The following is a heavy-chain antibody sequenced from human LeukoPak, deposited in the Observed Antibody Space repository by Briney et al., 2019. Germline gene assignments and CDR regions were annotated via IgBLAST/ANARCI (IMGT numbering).Heavy chain of an antibody. CDR3: AKLLRGVVVPYYDY. D-gene: IGHD3-10*01. V-gene: IGHV3-23*01. CDR1: GFTFSSNG. Sequence: GGSLRLSCGASGFTFSSNGMSWVRQAPGKGLEWVSAISGSGSSPYYAGSVKGRFTISRDNSKNTLYLQMNSLRAEDTAVYYCAKLLRGVVVPYYDYWGQGTLVTVSS. J-gene: IGHJ4*02. CDR2: ISGSGSSP.